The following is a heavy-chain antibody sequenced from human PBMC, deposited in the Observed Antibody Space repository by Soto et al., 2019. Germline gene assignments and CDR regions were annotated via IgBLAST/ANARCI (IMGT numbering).Heavy chain of an antibody. CDR1: GGSFSGYY. D-gene: IGHD3-10*01. V-gene: IGHV4-34*01. Sequence: SETLSLTCAVYGGSFSGYYWSWIRQPPGKGLEWIGEINHSGSTNYNPSLKSRVTISVDTSKNQFSLKLSSVTAADTAVYYCARGKLLWFGELNWFDPWGQGTLVTVSS. J-gene: IGHJ5*02. CDR2: INHSGST. CDR3: ARGKLLWFGELNWFDP.